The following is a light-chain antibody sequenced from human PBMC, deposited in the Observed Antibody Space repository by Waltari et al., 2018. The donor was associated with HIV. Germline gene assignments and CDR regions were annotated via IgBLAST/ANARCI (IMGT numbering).Light chain of an antibody. J-gene: IGLJ3*02. CDR1: IIGSKS. CDR2: DNS. V-gene: IGLV3-21*02. Sequence: SHVLTPPPSVSVAPGQPARITCGATIIGSKSVHWYQQQPGQAPVLVVYDNSDRPSVIPERFSGSNSGKTATLTISGVEAGDEADYYCQVWDSSREWVFGGGTKLTVL. CDR3: QVWDSSREWV.